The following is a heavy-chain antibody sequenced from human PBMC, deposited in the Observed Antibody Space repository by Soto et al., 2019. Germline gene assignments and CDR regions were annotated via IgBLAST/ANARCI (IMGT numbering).Heavy chain of an antibody. CDR1: GGSFSGYY. CDR2: INPSGGT. Sequence: SETLSLTCGVYGGSFSGYYWSWIRQPPGKGLEWIGEINPSGGTNYNPPLKSRVTISVDTSKNQFSLKLSSVTAADTAVYYCAGDRYSSGWYGLSGRRVDSGMDVWGQGTTVTVSS. J-gene: IGHJ6*02. D-gene: IGHD6-19*01. CDR3: AGDRYSSGWYGLSGRRVDSGMDV. V-gene: IGHV4-34*01.